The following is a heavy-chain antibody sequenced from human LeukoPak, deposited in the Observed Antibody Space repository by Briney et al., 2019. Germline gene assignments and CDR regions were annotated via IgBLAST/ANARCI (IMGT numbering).Heavy chain of an antibody. CDR3: ARAPHDHDSSGYYYFGSDY. J-gene: IGHJ4*02. V-gene: IGHV1-18*01. CDR1: GYTFTNYG. D-gene: IGHD3-22*01. Sequence: ASVKVSCKASGYTFTNYGISWVRQAPGQGLEWMGWISTYNGNTNYAQKLQGRVTMTTDTSTSTAYMELRSLRSDDTAVYYCARAPHDHDSSGYYYFGSDYWGQGTLVTVSS. CDR2: ISTYNGNT.